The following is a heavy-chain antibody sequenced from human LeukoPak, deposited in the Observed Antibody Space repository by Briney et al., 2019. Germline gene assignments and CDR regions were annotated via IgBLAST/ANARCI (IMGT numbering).Heavy chain of an antibody. J-gene: IGHJ4*02. CDR3: ARQGGSYFNFDY. Sequence: PSETLSLTCTVSGGSISSYYWSWIRQPPGKGLEWIGYIYYSGSTNYNPSLKSRVTISVDTSKNQFSLKLSPVTAADTAVYYCARQGGSYFNFDYWGQGTLVTVSS. V-gene: IGHV4-59*08. CDR2: IYYSGST. D-gene: IGHD1-26*01. CDR1: GGSISSYY.